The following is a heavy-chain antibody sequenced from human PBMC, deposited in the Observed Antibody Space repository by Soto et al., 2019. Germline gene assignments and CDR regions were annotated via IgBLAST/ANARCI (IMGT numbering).Heavy chain of an antibody. CDR2: ISNSGGST. Sequence: VPLRLSCAVSGCTFINYVMSWVRQAPGKGLEWVSSISNSGGSTYYADSVKGRFTISRDNSKNTLYLQMNSLRAEDTAVYYCAKEDVGGYYYSGLWGRGTLVTVSS. CDR3: AKEDVGGYYYSGL. CDR1: GCTFINYV. J-gene: IGHJ4*02. V-gene: IGHV3-23*01. D-gene: IGHD1-26*01.